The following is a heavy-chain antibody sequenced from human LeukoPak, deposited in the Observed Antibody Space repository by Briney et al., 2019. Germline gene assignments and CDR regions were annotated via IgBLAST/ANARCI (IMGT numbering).Heavy chain of an antibody. J-gene: IGHJ4*02. Sequence: ASVKVSCKASGGTFSNYAISWVRQAPGQGLDWMGRIIPILGIEDYAQKFQGRVTLTADKSTSTAYMELSSLRSEDTAVYYCARDHTMLRGVPLDYWGQGTLLTVSS. CDR1: GGTFSNYA. CDR3: ARDHTMLRGVPLDY. D-gene: IGHD3-10*01. V-gene: IGHV1-69*04. CDR2: IIPILGIE.